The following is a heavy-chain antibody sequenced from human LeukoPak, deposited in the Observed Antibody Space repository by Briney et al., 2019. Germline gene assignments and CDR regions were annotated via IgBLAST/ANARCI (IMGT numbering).Heavy chain of an antibody. J-gene: IGHJ4*02. CDR2: ITDRGVST. Sequence: GGSLRLSCTGSGFIFNTYEMSWVRQAPGKGLEWISYITDRGVSTDYADSVKGRFTISRDNAKNSLYLQMDSLRAEDTAVYFCVRGIVGTGQFYFPHWGQGTLVTVSS. D-gene: IGHD1-26*01. CDR1: GFIFNTYE. CDR3: VRGIVGTGQFYFPH. V-gene: IGHV3-48*03.